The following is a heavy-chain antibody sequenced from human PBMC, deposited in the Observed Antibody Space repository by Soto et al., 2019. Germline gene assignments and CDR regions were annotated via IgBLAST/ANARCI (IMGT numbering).Heavy chain of an antibody. Sequence: QITLKESGPPLVKPTQSLTLTCTVSGFSLSGDGVGVGWIRQPPGKALEWLALIYWDDDQRYSPSLKTRLTITKVTSKNQVVLTMTHMDPVDTATYYCAHAFGGTSWPNDAFDIWGQGTVVTVSS. J-gene: IGHJ3*02. V-gene: IGHV2-5*02. CDR3: AHAFGGTSWPNDAFDI. CDR1: GFSLSGDGVG. CDR2: IYWDDDQ. D-gene: IGHD3-3*02.